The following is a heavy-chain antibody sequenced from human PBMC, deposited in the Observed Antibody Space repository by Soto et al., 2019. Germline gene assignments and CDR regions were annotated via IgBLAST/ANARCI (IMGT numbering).Heavy chain of an antibody. D-gene: IGHD1-26*01. CDR3: ARAAWSDEGWDH. CDR1: GFSFGEYE. Sequence: DVQLVESGGGFIQPGGSPRLSCAASGFSFGEYEMNWVRQAPGQGLEWVSYINQYGKITYYADSVKGRFTISRDDAKNSLFLQMDSLRAEDTALYYCARAAWSDEGWDHWGQGILVTVSS. V-gene: IGHV3-48*03. CDR2: INQYGKIT. J-gene: IGHJ4*02.